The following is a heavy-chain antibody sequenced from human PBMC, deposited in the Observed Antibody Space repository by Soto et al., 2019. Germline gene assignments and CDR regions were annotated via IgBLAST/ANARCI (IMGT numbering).Heavy chain of an antibody. CDR3: TSGYRSPGWDGY. Sequence: EVQLVESGGDWVKPGGSLRLSCAASGFTFSNTWMNWVRQAPGKGLEWVGLIKNKIAGGTTDYAAPVKGRFTISRDDSKNMLYLQMNRLKTEDTAVYYCTSGYRSPGWDGYWGQGTLVTVSS. D-gene: IGHD6-19*01. CDR2: IKNKIAGGTT. CDR1: GFTFSNTW. V-gene: IGHV3-15*07. J-gene: IGHJ4*02.